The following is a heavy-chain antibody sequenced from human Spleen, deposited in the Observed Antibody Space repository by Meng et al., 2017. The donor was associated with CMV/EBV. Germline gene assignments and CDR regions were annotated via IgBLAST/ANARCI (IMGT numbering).Heavy chain of an antibody. CDR1: GFTFSSYD. D-gene: IGHD3-22*01. CDR2: ISGIGGAT. J-gene: IGHJ6*02. V-gene: IGHV3-23*01. Sequence: ETLSLTCAASGFTFSSYDMHWVRQGTGKGLEWVSAISGIGGATYYADSVKGRFTISRDNSKNTLSLQMNSLRAEDTAVYYCAKGDRYYYDSSGYPRGYYGMDVWGQGTTVTVSS. CDR3: AKGDRYYYDSSGYPRGYYGMDV.